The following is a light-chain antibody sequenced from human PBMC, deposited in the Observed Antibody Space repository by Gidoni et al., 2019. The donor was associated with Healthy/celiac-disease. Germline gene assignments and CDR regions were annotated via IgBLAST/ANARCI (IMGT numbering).Light chain of an antibody. CDR2: SNN. CDR3: AAWDDSLSGHVV. CDR1: SSNIGSNY. J-gene: IGLJ2*01. Sequence: QSVLTQPPSASGTPGQRVTISCSGSSSNIGSNYVYSYQQPPGTAPKLLIYSNNQRPSGVPDRFSGSKSGTSASLAISGLRSEDEADYYCAAWDDSLSGHVVFGGGTKLTVL. V-gene: IGLV1-47*02.